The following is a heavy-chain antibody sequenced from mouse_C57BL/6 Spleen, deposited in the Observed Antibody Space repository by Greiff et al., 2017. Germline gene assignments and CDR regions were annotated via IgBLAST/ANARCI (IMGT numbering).Heavy chain of an antibody. V-gene: IGHV1-26*01. Sequence: EVQLQQSGPELVKPGASVKISCKASGYTFTDYYMHWVKQSPGKSLEWIGEINPNNGGTSYNQKFKGKATLTVDKSSSTAYMQLRSLTSEDSAVDYCARRGSMITAGGDYFDYWGQGTTRTVSS. CDR3: ARRGSMITAGGDYFDY. CDR2: INPNNGGT. J-gene: IGHJ2*01. D-gene: IGHD2-4*01. CDR1: GYTFTDYY.